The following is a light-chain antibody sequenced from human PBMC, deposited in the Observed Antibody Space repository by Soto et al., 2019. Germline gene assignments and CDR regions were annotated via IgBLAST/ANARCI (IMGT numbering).Light chain of an antibody. J-gene: IGLJ2*01. V-gene: IGLV2-14*01. CDR1: SSDVGGYNY. Sequence: QSALTQPASVSGSPGQSITISCTGTSSDVGGYNYVSWYQQHPGKAPQLMIYDVSTRPSGVSNRFFGSKSGNTASLTISGLQVEDAADYYCSSYSGSSTLVFGGGTKLTVL. CDR3: SSYSGSSTLV. CDR2: DVS.